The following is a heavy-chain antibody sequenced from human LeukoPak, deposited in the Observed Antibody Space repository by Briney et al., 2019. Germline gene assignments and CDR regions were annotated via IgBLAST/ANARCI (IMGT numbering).Heavy chain of an antibody. V-gene: IGHV4-59*11. CDR2: IYYSGST. J-gene: IGHJ4*02. CDR3: ARGSRYYDSSGYYYVVLGY. D-gene: IGHD3-22*01. CDR1: GGSISSHY. Sequence: SETLSLTCTVSGGSISSHYWSWIRQPPGKGLEWIGYIYYSGSTNYNPSLKSRVTISVDTSKNQFSLKLSSVTAADTAVYYCARGSRYYDSSGYYYVVLGYWGQGTLVTVSS.